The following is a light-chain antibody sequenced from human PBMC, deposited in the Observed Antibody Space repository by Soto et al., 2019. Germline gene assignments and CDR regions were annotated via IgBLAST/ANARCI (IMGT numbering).Light chain of an antibody. V-gene: IGKV3-15*01. Sequence: EIVMTQSPATLSVSPGERATLSCRASQSVSSNLAWYQQRPDQAPRLLIYGASTRATGIPARFSGSGFGTEFTLTISSLQSEDFAVYYCQHYNNWPPWTFGQGTKVEIK. J-gene: IGKJ1*01. CDR3: QHYNNWPPWT. CDR1: QSVSSN. CDR2: GAS.